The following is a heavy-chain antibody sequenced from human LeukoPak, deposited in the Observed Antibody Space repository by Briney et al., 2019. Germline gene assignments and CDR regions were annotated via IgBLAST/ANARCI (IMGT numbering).Heavy chain of an antibody. J-gene: IGHJ5*02. CDR1: GGSFSGYY. CDR3: ARGRHRIAAAGWYSWFDP. V-gene: IGHV4-34*01. CDR2: INHSGST. Sequence: SETLSLTCAVYGGSFSGYYWSWIRQPPGKGLEWIGEINHSGSTNYNPSLKSRVTISVDTSKNQFSLKLSSVTAADTAVYYCARGRHRIAAAGWYSWFDPWGQGTLVTVSS. D-gene: IGHD6-13*01.